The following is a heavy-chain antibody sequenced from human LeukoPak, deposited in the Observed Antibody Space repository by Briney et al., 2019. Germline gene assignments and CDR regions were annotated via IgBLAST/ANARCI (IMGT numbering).Heavy chain of an antibody. Sequence: GASVKVSCKASGGTFSSYTISWVRQAPGQGLEWMGGIIPIFGTANYAQKFQGRVTITADESTSTAYMELSSLRSEDTAVYYCARVDQLGYCSGGSCPTYFDYWGQGTLVTVSS. CDR3: ARVDQLGYCSGGSCPTYFDY. CDR2: IIPIFGTA. J-gene: IGHJ4*02. D-gene: IGHD2-15*01. CDR1: GGTFSSYT. V-gene: IGHV1-69*13.